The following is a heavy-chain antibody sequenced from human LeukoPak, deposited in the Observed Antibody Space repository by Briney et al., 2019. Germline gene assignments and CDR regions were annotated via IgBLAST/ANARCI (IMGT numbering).Heavy chain of an antibody. CDR1: GFALSDHW. CDR2: INVEGSRT. J-gene: IGHJ4*02. CDR3: ARGLIIAGRTQLPPDF. V-gene: IGHV3-74*01. D-gene: IGHD1-20*01. Sequence: GGSLRLSCAGSGFALSDHWVHWVRQAPGKGLVWVSRINVEGSRTDYADSVRGRFTISRDNAKNTLDVQMNSLTAEDTAVYYCARGLIIAGRTQLPPDFWGQGTLVTVSS.